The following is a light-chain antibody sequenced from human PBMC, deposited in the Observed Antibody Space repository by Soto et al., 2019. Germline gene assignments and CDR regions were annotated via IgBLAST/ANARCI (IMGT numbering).Light chain of an antibody. CDR1: SSNIGAGYD. CDR3: QSYDIRLSVSVV. Sequence: QSVLTQPPSVSGAPGQRVTISCTGSSSNIGAGYDVQWYQQLPGAAPRLLIFGNTNRPSGVPDRFSGSRSGTSACLAISGLQAGDEADYYCQSYDIRLSVSVVFGGGTKLTVL. V-gene: IGLV1-40*01. CDR2: GNT. J-gene: IGLJ2*01.